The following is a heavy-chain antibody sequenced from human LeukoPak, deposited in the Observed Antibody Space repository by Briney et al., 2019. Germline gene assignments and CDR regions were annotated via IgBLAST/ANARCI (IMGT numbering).Heavy chain of an antibody. D-gene: IGHD3-22*01. V-gene: IGHV3-7*01. Sequence: GGSLRLSCVASGISFSSYWMAWVRQAPGKGLEWVANIKYDGTHKFYVDSVKGRFTISRDNAKNSLFLEMNSLRADDTAVYFCASSHDSSGNDWGPGTLVTASS. CDR2: IKYDGTHK. CDR1: GISFSSYW. J-gene: IGHJ4*02. CDR3: ASSHDSSGND.